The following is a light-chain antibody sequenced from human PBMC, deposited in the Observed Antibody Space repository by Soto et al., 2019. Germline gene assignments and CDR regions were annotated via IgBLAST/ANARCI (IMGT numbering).Light chain of an antibody. CDR3: QQYNNWPWT. CDR2: GAS. J-gene: IGKJ1*01. V-gene: IGKV3-15*01. Sequence: EFVLTQSPGTLSLSPGERATLSFRASQTVRNNYLAWYQQKPGQAPRLLIHGASTRATGFPGRFSGSGSGTDFTLTISSLQSEDFAAYYCQQYNNWPWTFGQGTKVDIK. CDR1: QTVRNN.